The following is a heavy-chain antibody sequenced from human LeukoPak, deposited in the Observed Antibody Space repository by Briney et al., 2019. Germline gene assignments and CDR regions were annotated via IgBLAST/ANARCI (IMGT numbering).Heavy chain of an antibody. V-gene: IGHV3-30*02. CDR2: IRYDGSNK. Sequence: PGGSLRLSCAASGFTFSSYGMHWVRQAPGKGLEWVAFIRYDGSNKYYADSVKGRFTISRDNSKNTLYLQMNSLRAEDTAVYYCAKMGYCSSTSCFFYYYYYGMDVWGQGTTVTVSS. CDR3: AKMGYCSSTSCFFYYYYYGMDV. D-gene: IGHD2-2*01. CDR1: GFTFSSYG. J-gene: IGHJ6*02.